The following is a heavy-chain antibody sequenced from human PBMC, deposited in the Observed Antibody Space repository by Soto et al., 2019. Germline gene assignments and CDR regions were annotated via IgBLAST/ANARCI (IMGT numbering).Heavy chain of an antibody. D-gene: IGHD6-19*01. Sequence: ASVKVSCKASGYTFTSYGISWVRQAPGQGLEWMGWISAYNGNTNYAQKLQGRVTMTTDTSTSTAYMELRSLRSDDTAVYYCAQNGGGSGWYGYYYYGMDVWGQGTTVTVSS. CDR1: GYTFTSYG. J-gene: IGHJ6*02. CDR2: ISAYNGNT. V-gene: IGHV1-18*01. CDR3: AQNGGGSGWYGYYYYGMDV.